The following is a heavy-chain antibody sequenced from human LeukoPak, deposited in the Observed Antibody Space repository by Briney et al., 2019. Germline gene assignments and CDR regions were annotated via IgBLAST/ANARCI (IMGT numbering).Heavy chain of an antibody. D-gene: IGHD3-10*01. CDR3: VKDRTGTYTLDY. Sequence: GGSLRLSCAATGLTFSNYAIHWGRQAPGKGLEWVAFISDDGSRQHYADSVKGRFTISRDNSKNTLNLQMNSLRAEDTAVYYCVKDRTGTYTLDYWGQGTLVTVSS. CDR1: GLTFSNYA. J-gene: IGHJ4*02. V-gene: IGHV3-30-3*01. CDR2: ISDDGSRQ.